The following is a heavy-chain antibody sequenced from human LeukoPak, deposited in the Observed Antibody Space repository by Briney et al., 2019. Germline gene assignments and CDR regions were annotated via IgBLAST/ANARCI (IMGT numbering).Heavy chain of an antibody. CDR1: GYTFTGYY. D-gene: IGHD3-10*01. V-gene: IGHV1-2*06. J-gene: IGHJ4*02. Sequence: ASVKVSCKASGYTFTGYYMHWVRQAPGQGLEWMGRINPNSGGTNYAQKFQGRVTMTRDTSISTAYMELSRLRSDDTAVYYCASLNYGSGSHYNEGDYWGQGTLVTVSS. CDR3: ASLNYGSGSHYNEGDY. CDR2: INPNSGGT.